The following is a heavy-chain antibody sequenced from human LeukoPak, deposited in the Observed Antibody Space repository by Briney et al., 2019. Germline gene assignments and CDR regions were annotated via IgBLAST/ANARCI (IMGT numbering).Heavy chain of an antibody. J-gene: IGHJ6*02. Sequence: SETLSLTCAVYGGSLSGYYWSWIRQPPGKGLEWIGEINHSGSTNYNPSLKSRVTISVDTSKNQFSLKLSSVTAADTAVYYCARGQLIVVVPAAMKDYYGMDVWGQGTTVTVSS. CDR3: ARGQLIVVVPAAMKDYYGMDV. CDR1: GGSLSGYY. CDR2: INHSGST. V-gene: IGHV4-34*01. D-gene: IGHD2-2*01.